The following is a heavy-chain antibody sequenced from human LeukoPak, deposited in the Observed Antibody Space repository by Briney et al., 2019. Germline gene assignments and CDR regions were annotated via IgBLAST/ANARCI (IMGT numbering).Heavy chain of an antibody. CDR3: ARQIGNIAVAGTGYFDY. V-gene: IGHV4-59*08. CDR2: IYYSGST. CDR1: GASISSYY. Sequence: SETLSLTCTVSGASISSYYWSWIRQPPGKGLEWIGYIYYSGSTNYNPSLKSRVTISADTSKNQFSLKLSSVTAADTAVYYCARQIGNIAVAGTGYFDYWGQGTLVTVSS. J-gene: IGHJ4*02. D-gene: IGHD6-19*01.